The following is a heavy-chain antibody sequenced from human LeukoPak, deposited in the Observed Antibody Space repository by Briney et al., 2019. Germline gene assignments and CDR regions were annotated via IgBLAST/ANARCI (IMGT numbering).Heavy chain of an antibody. CDR2: IYYSGST. CDR3: AGGLGRVLRFLEWSAGFFDY. Sequence: SETLSLTCTVSGGSISSYYWSWIRQPPGKGLEWIGYIYYSGSTNYNPSLKSRVTISVDTSKNQFSLKLSSVTAADTAVYYCAGGLGRVLRFLEWSAGFFDYWGQGTLVTVSS. CDR1: GGSISSYY. V-gene: IGHV4-59*01. D-gene: IGHD3-3*01. J-gene: IGHJ4*02.